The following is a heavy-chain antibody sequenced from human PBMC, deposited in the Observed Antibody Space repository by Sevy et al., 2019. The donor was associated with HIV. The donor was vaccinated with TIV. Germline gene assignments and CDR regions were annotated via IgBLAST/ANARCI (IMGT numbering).Heavy chain of an antibody. CDR1: GDSVSSNSAA. D-gene: IGHD5-18*01. CDR2: TYYRSKWYN. J-gene: IGHJ6*02. Sequence: SQTLSLTCAISGDSVSSNSAAWNWIRQSPSRGLEWLGRTYYRSKWYNDYAVSVKSRITINPDTSKNQFSLQLNSVTPEDTAVYYCARDWDSVDTAMKYYGMDVWGQGTTVTVSS. CDR3: ARDWDSVDTAMKYYGMDV. V-gene: IGHV6-1*01.